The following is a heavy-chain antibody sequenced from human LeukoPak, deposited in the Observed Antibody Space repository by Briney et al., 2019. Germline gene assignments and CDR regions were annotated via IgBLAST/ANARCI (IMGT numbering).Heavy chain of an antibody. CDR1: GFTFSSYW. CDR3: ARDQRYCSSSSCPWEPFDY. V-gene: IGHV3-7*05. D-gene: IGHD2-2*01. Sequence: GGSVRLSCAASGFTFSSYWMSWVRQAPGKGLEWVANIKQDGSVKYYVDSVKGRFTISRDNAKNSLYLQMNSLRAEDTAVYYCARDQRYCSSSSCPWEPFDYWGQGTLVPVSS. J-gene: IGHJ4*02. CDR2: IKQDGSVK.